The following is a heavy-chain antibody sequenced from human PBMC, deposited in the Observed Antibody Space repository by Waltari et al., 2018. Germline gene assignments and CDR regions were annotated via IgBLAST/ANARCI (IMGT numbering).Heavy chain of an antibody. CDR2: SHYSGTT. CDR3: ARGNRRVGGLDLGAMDV. Sequence: QVQLQESGPGLVKPSETLYLPCTVPGTPIPTYHWNWIRQPPGKGREWVCYSHYSGTTKYNPSLKSRVTISVDTSKNQVSLKLNSVTAADTAVYYCARGNRRVGGLDLGAMDVWGHGTSVTVSS. V-gene: IGHV4-59*01. J-gene: IGHJ6*02. D-gene: IGHD3-16*01. CDR1: GTPIPTYH.